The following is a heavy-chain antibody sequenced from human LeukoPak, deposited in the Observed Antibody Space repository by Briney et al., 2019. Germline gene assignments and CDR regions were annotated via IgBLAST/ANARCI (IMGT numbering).Heavy chain of an antibody. J-gene: IGHJ3*02. Sequence: GGALRLSCPASGFTYRNYEMNWVRQAPTKGLEGVSYISSTGDTIYFADSVKGRFTISRDNAKDSLYLQMNSLRVEDTAIYYWARVGSRYWDFDIWGQGTMVTVSS. V-gene: IGHV3-48*03. CDR3: ARVGSRYWDFDI. CDR2: ISSTGDTI. CDR1: GFTYRNYE. D-gene: IGHD2-8*02.